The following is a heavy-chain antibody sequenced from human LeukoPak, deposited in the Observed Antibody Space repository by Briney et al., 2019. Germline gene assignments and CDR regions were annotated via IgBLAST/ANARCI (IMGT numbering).Heavy chain of an antibody. CDR3: AKGSGGYSYGYDY. Sequence: PGGSLRLSCVASGFTFSTYNMNWVRQAPGKGLEWVSSIVSTSSLMSYADSVKGRFTISRDNSKNTLYLQMNSLRAEDTAVYYCAKGSGGYSYGYDYWGQGTLVTVSS. D-gene: IGHD5-18*01. CDR2: IVSTSSLM. CDR1: GFTFSTYN. V-gene: IGHV3-21*01. J-gene: IGHJ4*02.